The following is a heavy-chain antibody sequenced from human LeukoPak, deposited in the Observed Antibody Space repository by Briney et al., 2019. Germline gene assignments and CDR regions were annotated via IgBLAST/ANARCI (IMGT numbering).Heavy chain of an antibody. Sequence: GGSLRLSCAAPGFTFSSYAMHWVRQAPGKGLEWVAVISYDGSNKYYADSVKGRFTISRDNSKNTLYLQMNSLRAEDTAVYYCARDGFIAVAGDYYYYYMDVWGKGTTVTVSS. D-gene: IGHD6-19*01. CDR2: ISYDGSNK. CDR1: GFTFSSYA. J-gene: IGHJ6*03. CDR3: ARDGFIAVAGDYYYYYMDV. V-gene: IGHV3-30*04.